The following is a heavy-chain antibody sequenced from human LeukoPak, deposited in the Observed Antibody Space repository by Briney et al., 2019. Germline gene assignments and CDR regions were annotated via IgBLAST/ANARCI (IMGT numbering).Heavy chain of an antibody. J-gene: IGHJ3*02. Sequence: ASVKVSCKASGYTFTCYYMHWVRQAPGQGLELMGWINPSSGGTNYAQKFQGRVTMTRDTSISTAYMELSRLRSDDTAVYYCARDFGRGAFDIWGQGTMVTVSS. CDR2: INPSSGGT. V-gene: IGHV1-2*02. CDR1: GYTFTCYY. D-gene: IGHD3-10*01. CDR3: ARDFGRGAFDI.